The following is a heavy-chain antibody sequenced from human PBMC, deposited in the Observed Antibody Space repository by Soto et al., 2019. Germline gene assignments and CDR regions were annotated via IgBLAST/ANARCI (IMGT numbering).Heavy chain of an antibody. CDR3: ARVVYDGRITIFGVALPYYGMDV. CDR2: IIPIFGTA. Sequence: GASVKVSCKASGGTFSSYAISWVRQAPGQGLEWMGGIIPIFGTANYAQKFQGRVTITADESTSTAYMELSSLRSEDTAVYYCARVVYDGRITIFGVALPYYGMDVWGQGTTVTVSS. V-gene: IGHV1-69*13. J-gene: IGHJ6*02. CDR1: GGTFSSYA. D-gene: IGHD3-3*01.